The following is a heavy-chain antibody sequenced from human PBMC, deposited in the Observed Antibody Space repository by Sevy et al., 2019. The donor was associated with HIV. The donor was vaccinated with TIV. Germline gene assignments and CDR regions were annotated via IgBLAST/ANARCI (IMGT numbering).Heavy chain of an antibody. CDR1: GFTFNNYA. CDR3: VKDYLVAADWAFDS. D-gene: IGHD2-15*01. J-gene: IGHJ4*02. V-gene: IGHV3-23*01. CDR2: LIEKGIET. Sequence: GGSLRLSCAASGFTFNNYAMSWVRQPPGKGLEWVPGLIEKGIETYISDSVRGRFTISRDNSKNTLYLQMNSLRAEDTAIYYCVKDYLVAADWAFDSWGQGTLVTVSS.